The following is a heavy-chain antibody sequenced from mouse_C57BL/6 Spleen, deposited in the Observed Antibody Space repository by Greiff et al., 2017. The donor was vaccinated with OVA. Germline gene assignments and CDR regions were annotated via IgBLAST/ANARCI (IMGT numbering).Heavy chain of an antibody. D-gene: IGHD1-2*01. CDR3: ARNNDGSYFDY. CDR1: GFSLTSYA. CDR2: IWTGGGT. Sequence: VQLVESGPGLVAPSQSLSITCTVSGFSLTSYAISWVRQPPGKGLEWLGVIWTGGGTNYNSALKSRLSISKDNSKSQIFLKMNSRQPDDTAMYNWARNNDGSYFDYWGQGTTLTVSS. V-gene: IGHV2-9-1*01. J-gene: IGHJ2*01.